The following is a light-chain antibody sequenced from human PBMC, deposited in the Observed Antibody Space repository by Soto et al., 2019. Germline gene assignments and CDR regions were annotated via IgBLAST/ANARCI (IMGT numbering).Light chain of an antibody. J-gene: IGLJ2*01. Sequence: QSVLTQSPSTSGTPGQRVTISCSGSSSNIGGNIVNWYQQIPGTAPKLLIYTNNQRPSGVPDRFSGSKSGTSASLAISGLQSEDEADYYCAVWDDSLNGVLFGGGIKLTVL. CDR3: AVWDDSLNGVL. CDR1: SSNIGGNI. CDR2: TNN. V-gene: IGLV1-44*01.